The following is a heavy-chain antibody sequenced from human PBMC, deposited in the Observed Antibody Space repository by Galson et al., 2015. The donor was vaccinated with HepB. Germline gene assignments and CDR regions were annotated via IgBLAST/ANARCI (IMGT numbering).Heavy chain of an antibody. CDR3: TKVMLYSYGYSDY. Sequence: SLRLSCAASGFTFSSYAMHWVRQAPGKGLEWVSSISSSGGSTYYADSVKGRFTISRDNSKNTLYLQMNSLRAEDTAVYYCTKVMLYSYGYSDYWGQGTLVTVSS. CDR2: ISSSGGST. CDR1: GFTFSSYA. J-gene: IGHJ4*02. D-gene: IGHD5-18*01. V-gene: IGHV3-23*01.